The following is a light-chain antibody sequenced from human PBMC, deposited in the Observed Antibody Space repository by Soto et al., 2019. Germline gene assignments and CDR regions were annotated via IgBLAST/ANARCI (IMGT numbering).Light chain of an antibody. V-gene: IGLV2-14*01. J-gene: IGLJ1*01. CDR2: EVS. CDR1: SSDVGGYNY. CDR3: SSYTLDSDLYV. Sequence: QAALSHPASVSWSPGHSITISCTGTSSDVGGYNYVSWYQQYSGKAPKLMIYEVSNRPSGVSNRFSGSKSGNTASLTISGLQAEDEADYYCSSYTLDSDLYVFGTGTKVTVL.